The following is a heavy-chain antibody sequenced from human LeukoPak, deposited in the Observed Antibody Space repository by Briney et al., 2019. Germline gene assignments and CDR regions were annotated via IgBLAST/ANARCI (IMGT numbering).Heavy chain of an antibody. D-gene: IGHD3-22*01. CDR1: GGSITSYY. Sequence: SETLSLTCTVSGGSITSYYWSWIRQPPGKGLEWIGYMYYTGSTNYNPSLKSRVTISEDTSKNQFSLRLTSVTAADTAVYYCARRDGSGYYGYYFDHWGQGTLVTASS. CDR2: MYYTGST. CDR3: ARRDGSGYYGYYFDH. V-gene: IGHV4-59*01. J-gene: IGHJ4*02.